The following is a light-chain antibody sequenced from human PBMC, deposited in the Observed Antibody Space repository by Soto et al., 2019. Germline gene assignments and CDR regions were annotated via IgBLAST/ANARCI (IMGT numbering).Light chain of an antibody. V-gene: IGKV3-15*01. J-gene: IGKJ2*01. CDR1: QSISNK. CDR2: DAT. Sequence: ELVTTQSPATLSVSPGERAIFSCRASQSISNKLAWYQHQPGQAPRVLIYDATTRATDIPARFSGSGSGTEFTLTITSLQSEDFAVYYCQQYAKWPYTFGQGTKLEIK. CDR3: QQYAKWPYT.